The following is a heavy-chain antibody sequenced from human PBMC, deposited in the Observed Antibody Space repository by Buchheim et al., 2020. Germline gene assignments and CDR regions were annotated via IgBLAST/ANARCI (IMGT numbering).Heavy chain of an antibody. CDR2: IFHSGST. J-gene: IGHJ4*02. CDR3: ASQLRGYETAVDY. D-gene: IGHD5-12*01. V-gene: IGHV4-30-2*01. Sequence: QLQLQESGSGLVKPSQTLSLTCAVSGGSISSGGYSWSWIRQPPGKGLEWIGYIFHSGSTYYNPSLKSRVTISVARSTHRFSLKLSSVTAADTAVYYCASQLRGYETAVDYWGQGTL. CDR1: GGSISSGGYS.